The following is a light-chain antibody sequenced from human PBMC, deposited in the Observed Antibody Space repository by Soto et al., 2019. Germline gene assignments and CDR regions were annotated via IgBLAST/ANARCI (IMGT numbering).Light chain of an antibody. CDR3: QQYGNSTWT. V-gene: IGKV3-20*01. CDR1: QSVSSSY. J-gene: IGKJ1*01. Sequence: EVVLTQSPGTPALSRGERATLSCRASQSVSSSYLAWYQHRPGQAPRLLMFGASSRATGIPDRFSGTGSGTDFTLTISRLEKEDFAVYYCQQYGNSTWTFGQGTKVDIK. CDR2: GAS.